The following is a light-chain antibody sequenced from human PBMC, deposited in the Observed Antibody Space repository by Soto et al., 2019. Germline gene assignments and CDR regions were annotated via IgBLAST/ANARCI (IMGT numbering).Light chain of an antibody. V-gene: IGKV1-39*01. CDR2: AAS. CDR1: QSISTN. CDR3: QQSYSTPYT. J-gene: IGKJ2*01. Sequence: DIQMTQSPSSLSTSVGDRITITCRASQSISTNLNWYQQKPGKAPKLLIYAASTLRSGVPSRFSGSGSGTDFTLTISTLQPEDFATFYCQQSYSTPYTFGQGTKLEIQ.